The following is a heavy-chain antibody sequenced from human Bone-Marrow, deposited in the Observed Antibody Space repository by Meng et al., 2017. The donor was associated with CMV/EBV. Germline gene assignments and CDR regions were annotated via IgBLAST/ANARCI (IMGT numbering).Heavy chain of an antibody. Sequence: GESLKISCAASGFTFSSYGMHWVRQAPGKGLEWVAFIRYDGSNKYYADSVKGRFTISRDNSKNTLYLQMNSLRAEDTAVYYCAKDRSRGGYDSHAFDIWGQGPRVTV. D-gene: IGHD5-12*01. CDR1: GFTFSSYG. CDR2: IRYDGSNK. V-gene: IGHV3-30*02. CDR3: AKDRSRGGYDSHAFDI. J-gene: IGHJ3*02.